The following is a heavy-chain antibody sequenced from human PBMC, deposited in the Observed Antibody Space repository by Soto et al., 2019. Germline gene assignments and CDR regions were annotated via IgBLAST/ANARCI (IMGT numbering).Heavy chain of an antibody. CDR3: ARDRDSSSWYEVYAFDI. CDR2: ISSSGSTI. J-gene: IGHJ3*02. D-gene: IGHD6-13*01. V-gene: IGHV3-11*04. CDR1: VFTFSDYY. Sequence: PGGSLRLSYEACVFTFSDYYMSWIRRAPGKGLEWVSYISSSGSTIYYADSLKGRFTISRDNAKNSLYLQMNSLRAEDTAVYYCARDRDSSSWYEVYAFDIWGQGTMVTVSS.